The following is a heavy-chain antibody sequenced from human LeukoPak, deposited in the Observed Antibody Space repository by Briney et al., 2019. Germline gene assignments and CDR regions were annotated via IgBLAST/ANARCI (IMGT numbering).Heavy chain of an antibody. CDR1: GFTFSDYY. J-gene: IGHJ4*02. Sequence: TGGSLRLSCAASGFTFSDYYMSWIRQAPGKGLEWVSYISSGGSTIKYADSVKGRFTVSRDNAKKSLYLQMNSLRAEDTAVYYCGRSQNYNDSSGYSYWGQGTLVTVSS. CDR2: ISSGGSTI. V-gene: IGHV3-11*04. CDR3: GRSQNYNDSSGYSY. D-gene: IGHD3-22*01.